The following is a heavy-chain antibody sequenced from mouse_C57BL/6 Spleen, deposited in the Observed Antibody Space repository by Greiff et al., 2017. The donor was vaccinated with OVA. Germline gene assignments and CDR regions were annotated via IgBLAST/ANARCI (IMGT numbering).Heavy chain of an antibody. V-gene: IGHV1-55*01. CDR2: IYPGSGST. Sequence: QVQLQQPGAELVKPGASVKMSCKASGYTFTSYWITWVKQRPGQGLEWIGDIYPGSGSTNYNEKFKSKATLTVDTSSSTAYMQLSSLTSEDSAVYYCARSPYYYGSSGGSYFDYWGQGTTLTVSS. CDR1: GYTFTSYW. D-gene: IGHD1-1*01. J-gene: IGHJ2*01. CDR3: ARSPYYYGSSGGSYFDY.